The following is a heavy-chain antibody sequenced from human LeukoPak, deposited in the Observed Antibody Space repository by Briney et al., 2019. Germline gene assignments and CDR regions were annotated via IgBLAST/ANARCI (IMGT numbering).Heavy chain of an antibody. J-gene: IGHJ4*02. D-gene: IGHD6-19*01. CDR2: INPKSGGT. CDR1: GYTSTGYY. CDR3: ARHYSSGWYSD. Sequence: ASVKVSCKASGYTSTGYYMHWVRQAPGQGLEWMGWINPKSGGTNYAQKFQGRVTMTRDTSISTAYMELSGLRSDDTAAYYCARHYSSGWYSDWGQGTLVTVSS. V-gene: IGHV1-2*02.